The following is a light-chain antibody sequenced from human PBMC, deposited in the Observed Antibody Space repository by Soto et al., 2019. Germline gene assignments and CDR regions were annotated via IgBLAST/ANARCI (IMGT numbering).Light chain of an antibody. CDR3: QQFGSYRLA. CDR2: DAS. CDR1: ESVRNTY. J-gene: IGKJ4*01. V-gene: IGKV3-20*01. Sequence: EVMLTQSPGTLSLSPGERATLSCRACESVRNTYLAWYQQKHGQAPRLLIYDASSRATGLPDMVSGGGSGTDFTLTISRLETEDYSVYYCQQFGSYRLAFGGGTK.